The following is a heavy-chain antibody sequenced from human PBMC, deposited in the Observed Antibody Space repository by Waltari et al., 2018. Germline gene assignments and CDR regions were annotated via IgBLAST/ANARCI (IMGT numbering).Heavy chain of an antibody. CDR2: IYPRESDT. J-gene: IGHJ4*02. Sequence: EVQLVQSGAEVKKPGESLKISCKGSGSSFTSYCIGWVRYLPGKGLECVGIIYPRESDTGYSPAFKGQVTRSADKSNSTAYLQWVSLKASDTARYYGARLQGYYYGSGRINYFDYWGQGTLVTVSA. V-gene: IGHV5-51*03. CDR1: GSSFTSYC. CDR3: ARLQGYYYGSGRINYFDY. D-gene: IGHD3-10*01.